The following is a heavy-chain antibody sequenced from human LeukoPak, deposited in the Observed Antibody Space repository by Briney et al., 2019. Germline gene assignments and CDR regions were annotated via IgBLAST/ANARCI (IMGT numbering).Heavy chain of an antibody. D-gene: IGHD2-2*01. CDR3: ATDPGEIVPAAKGPRGDYCYGMDV. CDR2: FDPEDGET. CDR1: GYTLTELS. J-gene: IGHJ6*02. Sequence: PLASVKVSCKVSGYTLTELSMHWVRQAPGKGLEWMGGFDPEDGETIYAQKFQGRVTMTEDTSTDTAYMELNSLRSDDTAVYYCATDPGEIVPAAKGPRGDYCYGMDVWGQGTTVTVSS. V-gene: IGHV1-24*01.